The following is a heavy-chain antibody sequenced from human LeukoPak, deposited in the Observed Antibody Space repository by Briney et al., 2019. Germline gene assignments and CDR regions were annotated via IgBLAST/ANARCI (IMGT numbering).Heavy chain of an antibody. CDR2: IYYSGST. J-gene: IGHJ5*02. CDR1: GGSVSSGSYY. Sequence: PSETLSLTCTVSGGSVSSGSYYWSWIRQPPGKGLEWIGYIYYSGSTNYNPSLKSRVTISVDTSKNQFSLKLSSVTAAATAVYYCAREIRSRGTGWFDPWGQGTLVTVSS. D-gene: IGHD1-1*01. CDR3: AREIRSRGTGWFDP. V-gene: IGHV4-61*01.